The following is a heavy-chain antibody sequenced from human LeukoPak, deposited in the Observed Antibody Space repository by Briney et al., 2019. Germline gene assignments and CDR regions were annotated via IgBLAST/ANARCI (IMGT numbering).Heavy chain of an antibody. J-gene: IGHJ4*02. D-gene: IGHD3-22*01. CDR1: GGSISSYY. CDR3: ARVGDSSGYYLGAFDY. V-gene: IGHV4-4*09. Sequence: PSETLSLTCTVSGGSISSYYWSWIRQPPGKGLEWIGYIYTSGSTNYNPSLKSRVTMSVDTSKNRFSLKLSSVTAADTAVYYCARVGDSSGYYLGAFDYWGQGTLVTVSS. CDR2: IYTSGST.